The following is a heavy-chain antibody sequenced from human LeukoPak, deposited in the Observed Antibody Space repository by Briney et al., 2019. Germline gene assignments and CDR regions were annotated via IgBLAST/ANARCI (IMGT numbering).Heavy chain of an antibody. CDR3: ARAYRDSSGWLDY. V-gene: IGHV3-7*01. CDR1: GFTFSDYW. J-gene: IGHJ4*02. CDR2: IKQDGSEK. Sequence: GGSLRLSCAASGFTFSDYWMSWVRQAPGKGLEWVANIKQDGSEKYYVDSVKGRFTISRDNAKNSLYLQMNSLRAEDTAVYYYARAYRDSSGWLDYWGQGTLVTVSS. D-gene: IGHD6-19*01.